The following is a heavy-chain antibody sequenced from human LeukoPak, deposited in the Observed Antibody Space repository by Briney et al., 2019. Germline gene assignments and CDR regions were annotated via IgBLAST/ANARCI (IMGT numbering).Heavy chain of an antibody. V-gene: IGHV3-21*01. CDR3: ARAYPDCSGGSCYSGY. D-gene: IGHD2-15*01. J-gene: IGHJ4*02. CDR1: GFTFSSYS. CDR2: ISSSSSYI. Sequence: PGGSLRLSCAASGFTFSSYSMNWVRQAPGKGLEWVSSISSSSSYIYYADSVKGRFTISRDNAKNSLYLQMNSLRAEDTAVYYCARAYPDCSGGSCYSGYWGQGTLVTVSS.